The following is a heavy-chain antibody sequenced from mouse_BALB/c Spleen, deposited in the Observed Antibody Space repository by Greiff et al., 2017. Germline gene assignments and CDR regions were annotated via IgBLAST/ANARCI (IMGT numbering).Heavy chain of an antibody. CDR3: ARTFYYGYEGEAMDY. Sequence: VQLQQSGAELVKPGASVKLSCTASGFNIKDTYMHWVKQRPEQGLEWIGRIDPANGNTKYDPKFQGKATITADTSSNTAYLQLSSLTSEDTAVYYCARTFYYGYEGEAMDYWGQGTSVTVSS. J-gene: IGHJ4*01. CDR1: GFNIKDTY. D-gene: IGHD1-2*01. CDR2: IDPANGNT. V-gene: IGHV14-3*02.